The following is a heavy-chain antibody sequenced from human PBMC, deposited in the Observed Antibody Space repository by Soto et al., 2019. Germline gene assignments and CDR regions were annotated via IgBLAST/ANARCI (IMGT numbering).Heavy chain of an antibody. CDR2: IYYSGST. J-gene: IGHJ1*01. CDR3: ARPSYDSSGYYHFQH. D-gene: IGHD3-22*01. CDR1: GGSISSYY. V-gene: IGHV4-59*01. Sequence: SETLSLTCTVSGGSISSYYWSWIRQPPGKGLEWIGYIYYSGSTNYNPSLKSRVTISVDTSKNQFSLKLSSVTAADTAVYYCARPSYDSSGYYHFQHWGQGTLVTVSS.